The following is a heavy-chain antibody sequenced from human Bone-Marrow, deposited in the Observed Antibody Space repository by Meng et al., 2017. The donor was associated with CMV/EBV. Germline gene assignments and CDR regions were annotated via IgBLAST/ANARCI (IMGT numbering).Heavy chain of an antibody. CDR1: GGTFSSYT. CDR2: IIPILGIA. J-gene: IGHJ5*02. V-gene: IGHV1-69*02. CDR3: ARGALYDFWSGYYNHNWFDP. Sequence: SVKVSCKASGGTFSSYTISWVRQAPGQGLEWMGRIIPILGIANYAQKFQGRVTITADKSTSTAYMELSSLRSDDTAVYYCARGALYDFWSGYYNHNWFDPWGQGTLVTGSS. D-gene: IGHD3-3*01.